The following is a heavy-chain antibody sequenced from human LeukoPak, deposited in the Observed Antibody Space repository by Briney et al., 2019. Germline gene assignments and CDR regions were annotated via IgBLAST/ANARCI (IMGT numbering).Heavy chain of an antibody. CDR1: GYSFTSYW. J-gene: IGHJ5*02. CDR2: IYPGDSDT. Sequence: GESLKISCKRSGYSFTSYWIGWVRQLPGKGLEWMGIIYPGDSDTRYSPSFQGQVTISADKSISTAYLQWSSLKASDTAMYYCARHKNSGGSYNWFDPWGQGTLVTVSS. D-gene: IGHD2-15*01. CDR3: ARHKNSGGSYNWFDP. V-gene: IGHV5-51*01.